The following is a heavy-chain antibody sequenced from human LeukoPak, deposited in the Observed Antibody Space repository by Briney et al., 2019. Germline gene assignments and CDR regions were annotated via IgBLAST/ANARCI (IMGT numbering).Heavy chain of an antibody. D-gene: IGHD2/OR15-2a*01. Sequence: GGSLRLSCAASGFAFSTYAMSWVRQAPGEGLEWISAIAYTGETTYYADSVKGRFTVSRDNSGNTLYLQMNSLRAEDTAVYYCAKGRNNGMDVWGQGTTVTVSS. V-gene: IGHV3-23*01. J-gene: IGHJ6*02. CDR2: IAYTGETT. CDR3: AKGRNNGMDV. CDR1: GFAFSTYA.